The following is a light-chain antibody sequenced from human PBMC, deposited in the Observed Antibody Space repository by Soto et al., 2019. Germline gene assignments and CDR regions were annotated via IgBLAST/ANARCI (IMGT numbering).Light chain of an antibody. V-gene: IGLV2-14*03. CDR2: DVS. J-gene: IGLJ1*01. CDR3: SSYTRSNTYV. Sequence: QSALTQPASVSASPGQSITISCTGASSDVGAYDYVSWYQQHPGKAPKVIIYDVSNRPSGVSNRFSGSKSGNTASLTISGLQAEEEADYYCSSYTRSNTYVFGTGTKVTVL. CDR1: SSDVGAYDY.